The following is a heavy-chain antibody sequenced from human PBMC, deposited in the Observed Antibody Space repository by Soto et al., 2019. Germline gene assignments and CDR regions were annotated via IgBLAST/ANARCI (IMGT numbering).Heavy chain of an antibody. J-gene: IGHJ6*02. CDR2: IYYSGST. Sequence: SDTLSLTCTVSGGSVSSGSYYWSWIRQPPRKGLEWIGYIYYSGSTYYNPPLKSRVTISLDTSKNQFSLQLSSVTAADTAAYYFARLGYCSSTSGSNRSRYGMDVWGQGTTVTVSS. CDR3: ARLGYCSSTSGSNRSRYGMDV. V-gene: IGHV4-61*01. CDR1: GGSVSSGSYY. D-gene: IGHD2-2*01.